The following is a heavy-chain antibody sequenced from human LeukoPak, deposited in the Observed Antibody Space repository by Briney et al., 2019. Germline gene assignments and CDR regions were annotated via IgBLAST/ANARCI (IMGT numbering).Heavy chain of an antibody. J-gene: IGHJ1*01. D-gene: IGHD4-17*01. CDR1: GYTFTSYG. CDR2: ISAYNGNT. V-gene: IGHV1-18*01. Sequence: ASVKVSCKASGYTFTSYGISWVRQASGQGLEWMGWISAYNGNTNYAQKLQGRVTMTTDTSTSTAYMELRSLRSDDTAVYYCARGAPPGDYVPEYFQHWGQGTLVTVSS. CDR3: ARGAPPGDYVPEYFQH.